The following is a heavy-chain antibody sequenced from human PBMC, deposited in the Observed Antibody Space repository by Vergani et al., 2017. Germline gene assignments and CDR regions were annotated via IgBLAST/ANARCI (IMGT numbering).Heavy chain of an antibody. CDR3: GRGSDNYN. V-gene: IGHV3-23*01. CDR2: IKNTGDST. J-gene: IGHJ4*02. D-gene: IGHD5-24*01. CDR1: GFTFSSYA. Sequence: EVRLFESGGGLVQPGGSLRLSCAASGFTFSSYAMSWVRQAPGKGLEWVSSIKNTGDSTHYADSVKGRFTISRDNSKNTLYLQMNSLRVEDTAVYYCGRGSDNYNWGQGTLVTVSS.